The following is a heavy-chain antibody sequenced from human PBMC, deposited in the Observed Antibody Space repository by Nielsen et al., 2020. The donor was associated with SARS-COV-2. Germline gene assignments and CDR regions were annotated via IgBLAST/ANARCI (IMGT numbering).Heavy chain of an antibody. Sequence: LKISCAASGFTFDDYAMHWVRQAPGKGLEWVSGISWNSGSIGYADSVKGRFTISRDNAKNSLYLQMNSLRAEDTALYYCAKLSSRYGSGNYWGQGTLVTVSS. J-gene: IGHJ4*02. D-gene: IGHD3-10*01. CDR2: ISWNSGSI. CDR1: GFTFDDYA. CDR3: AKLSSRYGSGNY. V-gene: IGHV3-9*01.